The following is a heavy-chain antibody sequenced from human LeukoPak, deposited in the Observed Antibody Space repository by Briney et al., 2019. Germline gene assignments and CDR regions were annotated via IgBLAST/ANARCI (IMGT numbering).Heavy chain of an antibody. V-gene: IGHV3-23*01. CDR2: ISGSGGST. J-gene: IGHJ4*02. CDR3: AKGRRDCTNGVCSIGYYFDY. D-gene: IGHD2-8*01. CDR1: GFTFSIYA. Sequence: PGGSLRLSCAASGFTFSIYAMSWVRQAPGKGLEWVSAISGSGGSTYYADSVKGRFTISRDNSKNTLYLQMNSLRAEDTAVYYCAKGRRDCTNGVCSIGYYFDYWGQGTLVTVSS.